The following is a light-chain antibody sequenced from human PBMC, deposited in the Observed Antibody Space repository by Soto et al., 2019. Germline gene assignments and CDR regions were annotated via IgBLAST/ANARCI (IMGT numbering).Light chain of an antibody. Sequence: DIQLTQSPSSLSASLGDSITITCRASETISTFLNLYQVQPGKAPRLLVYGASYLQVGDPVRFRASGSGTLFTLTIDNLQREDLASYFGQQFCSPVLTFGGGTRVDI. CDR3: QQFCSPVLT. CDR2: GAS. CDR1: ETISTF. V-gene: IGKV1-39*01. J-gene: IGKJ4*01.